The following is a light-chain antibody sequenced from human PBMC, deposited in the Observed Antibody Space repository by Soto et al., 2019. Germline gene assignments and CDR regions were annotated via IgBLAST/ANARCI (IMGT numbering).Light chain of an antibody. V-gene: IGKV3-20*01. CDR2: GVS. CDR1: QSVSSIY. Sequence: EIVLTQSPGTLSLSPGERATLSCRASQSVSSIYFAWYQQKRGQAPRLLIYGVSSRATGIPDRFSGSGSGTDFTLTISRLEPEDSAVYYCQQYGSSGTFSQGTKVDIK. J-gene: IGKJ1*01. CDR3: QQYGSSGT.